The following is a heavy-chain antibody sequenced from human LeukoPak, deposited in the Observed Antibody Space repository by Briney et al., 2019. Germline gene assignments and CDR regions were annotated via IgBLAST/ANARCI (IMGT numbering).Heavy chain of an antibody. Sequence: SETLSLTCTVSGGSISSSSYYWGWIRQPPGNGLEWIGSIYYSGSTYYNPSLKSRVTISVDTSKNQFSLKLSSVTAADTAVYYCTGGSIAYYYMDVWGKGTTVTISS. CDR2: IYYSGST. CDR1: GGSISSSSYY. J-gene: IGHJ6*03. CDR3: TGGSIAYYYMDV. V-gene: IGHV4-39*07. D-gene: IGHD3-16*01.